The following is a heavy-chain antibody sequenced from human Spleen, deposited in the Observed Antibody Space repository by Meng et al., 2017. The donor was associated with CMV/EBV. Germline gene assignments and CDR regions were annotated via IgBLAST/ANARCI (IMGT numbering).Heavy chain of an antibody. CDR1: DESGTGYY. J-gene: IGHJ4*02. D-gene: IGHD5-18*01. V-gene: IGHV4-34*01. Sequence: TCAVYDESGTGYYLSWPRQSPGKGLEWIGEIHPSGSTNYNPSLKSRVTLSVDRPKDQFSLQLSSVTAADTAVYFCARGDDTAKTGRSWGQGILVTVSS. CDR2: IHPSGST. CDR3: ARGDDTAKTGRS.